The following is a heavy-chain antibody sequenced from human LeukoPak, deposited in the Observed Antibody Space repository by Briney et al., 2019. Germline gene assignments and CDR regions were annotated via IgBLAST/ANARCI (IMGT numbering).Heavy chain of an antibody. V-gene: IGHV2-5*02. CDR1: GFSLSTSGVG. J-gene: IGHJ5*02. Sequence: SGPTLVNPTQTLTLTCTFSGFSLSTSGVGVGWIRQPPGKALEWLALIYWDDDKRYSPSLKSSLTITKDTSKNQVVLTMTNMDPVDTATYYCAHSSGSWFGELIPPMNWFDPWGQGTLVTVSS. CDR2: IYWDDDK. D-gene: IGHD3-10*01. CDR3: AHSSGSWFGELIPPMNWFDP.